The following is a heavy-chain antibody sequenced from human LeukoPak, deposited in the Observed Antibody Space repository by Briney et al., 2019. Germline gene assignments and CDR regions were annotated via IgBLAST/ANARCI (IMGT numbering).Heavy chain of an antibody. D-gene: IGHD2-2*01. CDR1: GGSISSSSYY. Sequence: MASETLSLTCTVSGGSISSSSYYWGWIRQPPGKGLEWIGSIYYSGSTYYNPSLKSRVTISVDTSKNQFSLKLSSVTAADTAVYYCARYYCSSTSCYFDYWGQGTLVTVSS. CDR3: ARYYCSSTSCYFDY. CDR2: IYYSGST. V-gene: IGHV4-39*01. J-gene: IGHJ4*02.